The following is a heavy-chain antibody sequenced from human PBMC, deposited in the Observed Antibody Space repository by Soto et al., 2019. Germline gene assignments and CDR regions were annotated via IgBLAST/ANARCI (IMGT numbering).Heavy chain of an antibody. V-gene: IGHV3-21*01. J-gene: IGHJ3*02. Sequence: PGGSLRLSCAASGFTFSSYSMNWVRQAPGKGLEWVSSITSSSSYIYYADSVKGRFTISRDNAKNSLYLQMNSLRAEDTAVYYCATPDLVASGDTWGQGTMVTVS. D-gene: IGHD2-8*02. CDR1: GFTFSSYS. CDR3: ATPDLVASGDT. CDR2: ITSSSSYI.